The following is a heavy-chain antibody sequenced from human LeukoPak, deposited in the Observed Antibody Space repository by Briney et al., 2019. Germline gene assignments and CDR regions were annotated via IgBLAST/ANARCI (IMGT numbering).Heavy chain of an antibody. CDR2: INPSGGST. CDR1: GYTFTSYY. CDR3: ARGIVQYFDWSDGRYYYYIDV. Sequence: ASVKVSCKASGYTFTSYYMHWVRQAPGQGLEWMGIINPSGGSTSYAQKFQGRVTMTRDTSTSTVYMELSSLRSEDTAVYYCARGIVQYFDWSDGRYYYYIDVWGKGTTVTVSS. V-gene: IGHV1-46*01. D-gene: IGHD3-9*01. J-gene: IGHJ6*03.